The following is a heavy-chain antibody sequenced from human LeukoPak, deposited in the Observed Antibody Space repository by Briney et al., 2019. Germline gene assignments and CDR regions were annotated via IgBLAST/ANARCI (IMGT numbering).Heavy chain of an antibody. J-gene: IGHJ4*02. CDR3: GRHLYGGNSAIDY. V-gene: IGHV5-51*01. D-gene: IGHD4-23*01. Sequence: GESLKISCKGSGYSFTSYWIGWVRQMPGKGLEWMGIMYPGDSDTRYSPSFQGQVTISVDKSISPAYLQWSSLKASDTAMYYCGRHLYGGNSAIDYWGQGTLVTVSS. CDR1: GYSFTSYW. CDR2: MYPGDSDT.